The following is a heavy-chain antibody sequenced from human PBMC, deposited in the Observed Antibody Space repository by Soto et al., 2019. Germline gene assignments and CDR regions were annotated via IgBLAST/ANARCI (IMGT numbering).Heavy chain of an antibody. CDR2: ISSSSSYI. CDR1: GFTFSSYS. Sequence: GGSLRLSCAASGFTFSSYSMNWVRQAPGKGLEWVSSISSSSSYIYYADSVKGRFTISRDNAKNSLYLQMNSLRAEDTAVYYCARDWKYSYGNDYYYYGMDVWGQGTTVTVSS. CDR3: ARDWKYSYGNDYYYYGMDV. D-gene: IGHD5-18*01. J-gene: IGHJ6*02. V-gene: IGHV3-21*01.